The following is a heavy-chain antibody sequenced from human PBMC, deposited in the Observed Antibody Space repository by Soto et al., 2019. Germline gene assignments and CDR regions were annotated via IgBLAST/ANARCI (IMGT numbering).Heavy chain of an antibody. CDR1: GFTFSNYA. CDR2: ISGRGGNT. V-gene: IGHV3-23*01. J-gene: IGHJ4*02. D-gene: IGHD2-15*01. CDR3: AKAGCSGGTCYLYYFDY. Sequence: GSLRLSCAASGFTFSNYAMSWVLQAPGKGLEWVSTISGRGGNTYYADSVKGRFTISRDNSRNTLYLQMDSLRVEDSAVYSCAKAGCSGGTCYLYYFDYWGQGALVTVSS.